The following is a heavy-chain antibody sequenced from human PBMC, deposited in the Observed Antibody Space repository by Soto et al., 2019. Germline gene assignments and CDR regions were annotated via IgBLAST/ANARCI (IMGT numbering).Heavy chain of an antibody. CDR1: GFTFSSYA. V-gene: IGHV3-23*01. CDR3: VKAGYTSGLL. J-gene: IGHJ4*02. D-gene: IGHD6-25*01. CDR2: IDSDDGKT. Sequence: VQLLESGGGLIQPGGSLRLSCVASGFTFSSYAMNWVRQGPGTGLEWVAVIDSDDGKTYYANAVKGRFSISRDNPKNTLFLQMNSLRVEDTATYYCVKAGYTSGLLWGQGTLVTV.